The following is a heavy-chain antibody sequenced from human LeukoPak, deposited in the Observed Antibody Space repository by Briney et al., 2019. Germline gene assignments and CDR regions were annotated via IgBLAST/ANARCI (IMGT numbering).Heavy chain of an antibody. CDR1: GGSISSSSYY. J-gene: IGHJ4*02. D-gene: IGHD6-13*01. Sequence: SETLSLACTVSGGSISSSSYYWGWIRQPPGKGLEWIGSIYYSGSTYYNPSLKSRVTISVDTSKNQFSLKLSSVTAADTAVYYCARHSGPYSSSWFDYWGQGTLVTVSS. CDR2: IYYSGST. CDR3: ARHSGPYSSSWFDY. V-gene: IGHV4-39*01.